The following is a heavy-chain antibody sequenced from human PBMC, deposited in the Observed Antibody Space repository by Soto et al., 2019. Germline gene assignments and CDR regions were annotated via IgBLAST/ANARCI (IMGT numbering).Heavy chain of an antibody. Sequence: QVQLVQSGAEVKKPGSSVKVSRKASGGTFSTSTFTWVRQAPGQGLEWMGRTIPLLNVADYAQDFQGRLTITADKSTSTTYMELTSLTSKDTAVYYCARDSPIGSTFSGYDAIDSWGQGTLVTVSS. CDR3: ARDSPIGSTFSGYDAIDS. V-gene: IGHV1-69*08. CDR1: GGTFSTST. CDR2: TIPLLNVA. J-gene: IGHJ4*02. D-gene: IGHD5-12*01.